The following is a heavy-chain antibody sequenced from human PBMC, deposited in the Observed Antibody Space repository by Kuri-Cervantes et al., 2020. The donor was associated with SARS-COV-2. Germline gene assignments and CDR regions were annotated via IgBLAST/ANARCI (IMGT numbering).Heavy chain of an antibody. CDR2: FTPLFGAT. CDR3: ARGTGTKPGLGYFDS. Sequence: SVKVSCKGSGGSFNNYGINFVRQVPGQGLEWVGGFTPLFGATDNAQKFKGRVTFTADKSTNTAYMELGSLKSDDTAVYYCARGTGTKPGLGYFDSWGQGTLVTVSS. V-gene: IGHV1-69*06. CDR1: GGSFNNYG. D-gene: IGHD1-7*01. J-gene: IGHJ4*02.